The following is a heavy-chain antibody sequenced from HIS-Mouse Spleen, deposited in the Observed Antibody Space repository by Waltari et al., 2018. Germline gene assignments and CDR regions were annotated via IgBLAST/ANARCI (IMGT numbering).Heavy chain of an antibody. J-gene: IGHJ4*02. CDR3: ARRRGWFDY. CDR1: GGPISSSSYY. D-gene: IGHD6-19*01. V-gene: IGHV4-39*01. Sequence: QLQLQESGPGLVTPSETLSLTCTVSGGPISSSSYYWGWVRQPPGKGLEWIGSIYYSGSTYYNPSLKSRVTISVDTSKNQFSLKLSSVTAADTAVYYCARRRGWFDYWGQGTLVTVSS. CDR2: IYYSGST.